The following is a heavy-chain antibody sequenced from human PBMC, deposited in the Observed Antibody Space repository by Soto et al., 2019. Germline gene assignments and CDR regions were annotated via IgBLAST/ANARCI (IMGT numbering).Heavy chain of an antibody. J-gene: IGHJ6*02. V-gene: IGHV4-31*03. CDR2: NYYSGIT. D-gene: IGHD6-6*01. CDR1: GGSISSDGYH. CDR3: ARGSSIAGLYYGMDV. Sequence: PSETLSLTCPVSGGSISSDGYHWTGIRQHPGKGLEWIGYNYYSGITYYNPSLKSRVTISLDTSKNQFSLKLSSVTAADTAVYYCARGSSIAGLYYGMDVWGQGTTVT.